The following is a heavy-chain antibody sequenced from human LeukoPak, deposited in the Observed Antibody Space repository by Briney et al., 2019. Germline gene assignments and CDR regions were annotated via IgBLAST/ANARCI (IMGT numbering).Heavy chain of an antibody. CDR3: ARAGTTKTTPKGIDF. J-gene: IGHJ4*02. CDR1: GGSISSGDYY. D-gene: IGHD1-7*01. Sequence: SETLSLTCTVSGGSISSGDYYWSWIRQPPGKGLEWIGYIYYSGSTYYNPSLKGRVTISVDTSKNQFSLKLSSVTAADTAVYYCARAGTTKTTPKGIDFWGQGTLVTVSS. V-gene: IGHV4-30-4*08. CDR2: IYYSGST.